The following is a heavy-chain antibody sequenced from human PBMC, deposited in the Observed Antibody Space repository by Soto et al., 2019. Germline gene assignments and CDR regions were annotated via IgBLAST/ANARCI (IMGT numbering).Heavy chain of an antibody. CDR1: GGSISSGDYY. CDR3: ARFFRAYDSSGYRSNYFDY. V-gene: IGHV4-30-4*01. D-gene: IGHD3-22*01. CDR2: IYYSGST. Sequence: PSETLSLTCTVSGGSISSGDYYWSWIRQSPGKGLEWIGYIYYSGSTYYNPSLKSRVTISVDTSKNQSSLKLSSVTAADTAVYYCARFFRAYDSSGYRSNYFDYWGQGTLVTVSS. J-gene: IGHJ4*02.